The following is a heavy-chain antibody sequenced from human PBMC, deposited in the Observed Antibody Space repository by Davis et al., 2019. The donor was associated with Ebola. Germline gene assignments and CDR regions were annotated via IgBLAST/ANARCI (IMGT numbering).Heavy chain of an antibody. CDR3: AKDDYGDYGYYYYGMDV. D-gene: IGHD4-17*01. CDR2: ISYDGSNK. V-gene: IGHV3-30*18. CDR1: GFTFSSYG. J-gene: IGHJ6*02. Sequence: GGSLRLSCAASGFTFSSYGMHWVRQAPGKGLEWVAVISYDGSNKYYADSVKGRFTISRDNSKNTLYLQMNSLRAEDTAVYYCAKDDYGDYGYYYYGMDVWGQGTTVTVSS.